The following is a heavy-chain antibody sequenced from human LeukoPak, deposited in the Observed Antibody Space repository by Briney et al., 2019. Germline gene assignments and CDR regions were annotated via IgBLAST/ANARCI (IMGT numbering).Heavy chain of an antibody. CDR3: AKGDSSGYLYYFDY. Sequence: GGSLRLSCAASGFTFSSYSMNWVRQAPGKGLEWVSAISGSGGSTYYADSVKGRFTISRDNSKNTLYLQMNSLRAEDTAVYYCAKGDSSGYLYYFDYWGQGTLVAVSS. CDR1: GFTFSSYS. V-gene: IGHV3-23*01. CDR2: ISGSGGST. J-gene: IGHJ4*02. D-gene: IGHD3-22*01.